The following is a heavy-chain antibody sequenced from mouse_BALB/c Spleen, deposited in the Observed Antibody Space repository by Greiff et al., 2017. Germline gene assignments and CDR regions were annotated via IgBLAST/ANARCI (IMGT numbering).Heavy chain of an antibody. J-gene: IGHJ3*01. D-gene: IGHD1-1*01. CDR2: IWGDGST. Sequence: QVQLQQSGPGLVAPSQSLSITCTVSGFSLTGYGVNWVRQPPGKGLEWLGMIWGDGSTDYNSALKSRLSISKDNSKSQVFLKMNSLQTDDTARYYCARAHYYGPFAYWGQGTLVTVSA. V-gene: IGHV2-6-7*01. CDR3: ARAHYYGPFAY. CDR1: GFSLTGYG.